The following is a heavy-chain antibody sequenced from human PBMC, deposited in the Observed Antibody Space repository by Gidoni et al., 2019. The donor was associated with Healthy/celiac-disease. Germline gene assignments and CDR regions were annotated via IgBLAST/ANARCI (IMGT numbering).Heavy chain of an antibody. CDR1: GGSISSSNW. CDR3: ASLWGYCTNGVCSNNEYFQH. Sequence: QVQLQESGPGLVKPSGTLSITCAVSGGSISSSNWWSWVRQPPGKGLEWIGEIYHSWSTNYNPSLKSRVTISVDKSKNQFSLKLSSVTAADTAVYYCASLWGYCTNGVCSNNEYFQHWGQGTLVTVSS. J-gene: IGHJ1*01. D-gene: IGHD2-8*01. CDR2: IYHSWST. V-gene: IGHV4-4*02.